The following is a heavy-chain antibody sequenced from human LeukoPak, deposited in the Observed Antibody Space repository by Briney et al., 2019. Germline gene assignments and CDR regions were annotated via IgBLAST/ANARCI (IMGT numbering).Heavy chain of an antibody. V-gene: IGHV1-69*10. D-gene: IGHD6-13*01. J-gene: IGHJ5*02. CDR1: GGTFSSYA. CDR3: AIAAAGTGWFDP. CDR2: IIPILGTA. Sequence: VASVKVSCKASGGTFSSYAISWVRRAPGQGLEWMGGIIPILGTANHAQKFQGRVTITADKSTSTAYMELSSLRSEDTAVYYCAIAAAGTGWFDPWGQGTLVTVSS.